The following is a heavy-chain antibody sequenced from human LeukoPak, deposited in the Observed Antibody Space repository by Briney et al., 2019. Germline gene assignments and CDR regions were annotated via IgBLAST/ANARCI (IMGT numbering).Heavy chain of an antibody. CDR1: GGSFSGYY. CDR2: LNQSGST. J-gene: IGHJ5*02. D-gene: IGHD2-2*01. CDR3: ARGGGWIVVVPAAMVWFDP. V-gene: IGHV4-34*01. Sequence: SETLSLTCAVYGGSFSGYYWSWIRQPPGKGLEGIGELNQSGSTNYNPSLKSRVTLSVDTPRNQFALKLNSVPGADAAVYYCARGGGWIVVVPAAMVWFDPWGQGTLVSVSS.